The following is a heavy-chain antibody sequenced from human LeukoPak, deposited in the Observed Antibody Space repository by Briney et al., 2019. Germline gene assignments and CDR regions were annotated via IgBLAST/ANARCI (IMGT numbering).Heavy chain of an antibody. CDR2: INPSSGGT. V-gene: IGHV1-2*02. J-gene: IGHJ4*02. CDR1: GYTFTGYY. CDR3: ARTRYESSDYFDY. Sequence: ASVKVSCKASGYTFTGYYMHWVRQAPGQELEWMGWINPSSGGTNYAQKFQGRVTMTRDTSISTAYMELSSLRSEDTAVFYCARTRYESSDYFDYWGQGTLVTVSS. D-gene: IGHD3-22*01.